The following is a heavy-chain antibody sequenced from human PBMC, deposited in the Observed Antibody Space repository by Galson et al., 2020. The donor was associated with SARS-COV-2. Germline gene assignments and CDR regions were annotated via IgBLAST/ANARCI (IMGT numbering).Heavy chain of an antibody. CDR1: GFTFSGYW. D-gene: IGHD1-7*01. V-gene: IGHV3-7*01. CDR3: ARDVGLGTTDAFDF. CDR2: INRNGSDK. Sequence: GGSLRLSCAASGFTFSGYWMSWVRQAPGKGLEWVANINRNGSDKYYADSVKGRFTISRDNAKNSLYLQMNSLRAEDTAVYYCARDVGLGTTDAFDFWGQGNLVAVSS. J-gene: IGHJ4*01.